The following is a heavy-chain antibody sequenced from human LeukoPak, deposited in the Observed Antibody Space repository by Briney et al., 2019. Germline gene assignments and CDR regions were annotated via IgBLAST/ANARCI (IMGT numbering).Heavy chain of an antibody. D-gene: IGHD6-19*01. Sequence: GGSLRLSCAASGFTFSTYYMNWVRQAPGKGLEWVSCISSSSSYIYYADSVKGRFTISRDNAKNSLYLQMNSLRAEDTAVYYCARDREYGSGWYGPIDYWGQGTLVTVSS. J-gene: IGHJ4*02. CDR3: ARDREYGSGWYGPIDY. CDR2: ISSSSSYI. V-gene: IGHV3-21*06. CDR1: GFTFSTYY.